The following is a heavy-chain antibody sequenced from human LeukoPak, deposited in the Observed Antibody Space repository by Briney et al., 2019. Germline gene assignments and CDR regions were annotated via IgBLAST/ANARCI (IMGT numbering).Heavy chain of an antibody. CDR2: ISTSNII. CDR1: GFTFSSYS. J-gene: IGHJ4*02. V-gene: IGHV3-48*01. Sequence: PGGSLRLSCAASGFTFSSYSMNWVRQAAGERLEWVSYISTSNIIYYADSVKGPFTISSDHAKNSLYLHMNSLRADDTAVYHCARAITIFGVVQHYFDYRGQGTLVTVSS. CDR3: ARAITIFGVVQHYFDY. D-gene: IGHD3-3*01.